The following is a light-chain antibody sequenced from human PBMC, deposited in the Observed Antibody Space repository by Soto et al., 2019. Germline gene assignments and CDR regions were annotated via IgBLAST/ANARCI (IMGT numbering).Light chain of an antibody. Sequence: EIVLTQSPATLSLSPGERAALSCRASQSVSTYLAWYRQKPGQAPRLLIYDASNRATGIPARFSGSGSGTDITLTISSLEPEDFAVYFCQQRSNWPRTFGQGTKV. CDR3: QQRSNWPRT. CDR1: QSVSTY. V-gene: IGKV3-11*01. CDR2: DAS. J-gene: IGKJ1*01.